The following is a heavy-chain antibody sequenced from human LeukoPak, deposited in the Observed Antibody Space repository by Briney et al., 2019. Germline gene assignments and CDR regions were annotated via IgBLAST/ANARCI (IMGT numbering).Heavy chain of an antibody. Sequence: SETLSLTCTVSGGSISSYYWSWIRQPPGKGLEWIGYIYYSGSTNYNPSLKSRVTISVDTSKNQFSLKLSSVTAADTAVYYCARGYGGNSPYYFDSWGQGTLVAVSS. CDR3: ARGYGGNSPYYFDS. CDR1: GGSISSYY. D-gene: IGHD4-23*01. CDR2: IYYSGST. V-gene: IGHV4-59*01. J-gene: IGHJ4*02.